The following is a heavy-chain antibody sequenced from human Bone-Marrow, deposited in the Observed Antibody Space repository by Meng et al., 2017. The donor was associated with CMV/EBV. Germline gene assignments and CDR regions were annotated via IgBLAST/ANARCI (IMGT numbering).Heavy chain of an antibody. J-gene: IGHJ3*02. Sequence: SLKISCAASGFTFDGYAMHWVRQAPGKGLEWVAGISWNSGSIGYADSVKGRFTISRDNAKNSLYLQMNSLRAEDTALYYCAKDLNDGPFWAFDIWGQGTMVPVSS. D-gene: IGHD1-1*01. CDR1: GFTFDGYA. V-gene: IGHV3-9*01. CDR3: AKDLNDGPFWAFDI. CDR2: ISWNSGSI.